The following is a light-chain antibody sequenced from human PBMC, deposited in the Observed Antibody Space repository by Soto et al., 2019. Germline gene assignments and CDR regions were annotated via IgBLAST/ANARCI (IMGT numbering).Light chain of an antibody. J-gene: IGKJ1*01. Sequence: IHMTHSPSSLSASLLYRFTISFRSSQSIVTYLNWYLQKPGKAPKLLIYAASSLQSGVPSRFSGSGSGTDFTLTISSLQPEDFATYYCQQSYSTPRTFGQGTKVDIK. CDR1: QSIVTY. CDR3: QQSYSTPRT. CDR2: AAS. V-gene: IGKV1-39*01.